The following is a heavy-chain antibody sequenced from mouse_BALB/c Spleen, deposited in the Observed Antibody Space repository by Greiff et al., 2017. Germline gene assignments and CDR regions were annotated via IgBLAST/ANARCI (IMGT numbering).Heavy chain of an antibody. J-gene: IGHJ1*01. Sequence: EVKLVESGPGLVKPSQSLSLTCTVTGYSITSDYAWNWIRQFPGNKLEWMGYISYSGSTSYNPSLKSRISITRDTSKNQFFLQLNSVTTEDTATYYCARGGGNWYFDVWGAGTTVTVSS. CDR1: GYSITSDYA. CDR2: ISYSGST. CDR3: ARGGGNWYFDV. V-gene: IGHV3-2*02.